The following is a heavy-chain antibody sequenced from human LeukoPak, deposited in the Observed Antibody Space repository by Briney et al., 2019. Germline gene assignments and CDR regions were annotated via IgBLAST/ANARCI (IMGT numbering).Heavy chain of an antibody. CDR3: ARARDFDY. V-gene: IGHV3-66*01. CDR2: ILTGGST. CDR1: GFAVSGNF. J-gene: IGHJ4*02. Sequence: GGSLRLSCAVSGFAVSGNFMNWVRQAPGKGLEWVSVILTGGSTFYADSVKGRFIISRDNSKNTLYLQMNKLRVDDTAVYYCARARDFDYWGQGTLVTVSS.